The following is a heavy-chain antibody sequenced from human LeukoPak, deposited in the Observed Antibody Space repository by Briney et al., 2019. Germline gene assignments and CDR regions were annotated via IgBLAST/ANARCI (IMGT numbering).Heavy chain of an antibody. CDR3: ASPDYGGATRVFVAFDI. CDR1: GFTFSSYG. J-gene: IGHJ3*02. Sequence: PGGSLRLSCAASGFTFSSYGMHWVRQAPGKGLEWVAVISYDGSNKYYADSVKGRFTISRDNSKNTLYLQMNSLRAEDTAVYYCASPDYGGATRVFVAFDIWGQGTMVTVSS. V-gene: IGHV3-30*03. CDR2: ISYDGSNK. D-gene: IGHD4-23*01.